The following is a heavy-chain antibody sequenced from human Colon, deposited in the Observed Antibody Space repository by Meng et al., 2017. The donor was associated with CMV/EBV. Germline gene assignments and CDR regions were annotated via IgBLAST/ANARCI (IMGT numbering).Heavy chain of an antibody. CDR1: GFTFSSYA. CDR3: ARSPGIAAAGTFDY. J-gene: IGHJ4*02. CDR2: ISYDGSNK. D-gene: IGHD6-13*01. V-gene: IGHV3-30*04. Sequence: LSLTCAASGFTFSSYAMHWVRQAPGKGLEWVAVISYDGSNKYYADSVKGRFTISRDNSKNTLYLQMNSLRAEDTAVYYCARSPGIAAAGTFDYWGQGTLVTVSS.